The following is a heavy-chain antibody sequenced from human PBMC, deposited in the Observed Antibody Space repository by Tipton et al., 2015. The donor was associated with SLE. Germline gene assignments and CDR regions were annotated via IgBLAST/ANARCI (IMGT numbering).Heavy chain of an antibody. Sequence: TLSLTCAVYGGSFSDYYWSWIRHTPGEGLEWIGKINHTGGTNYNPSLESRVTMSVDTSKNQFSLKLSSVTAAGTAMYYCVRERKYVVRFRELVAPDLWGQGTAITVSS. V-gene: IGHV4-34*01. J-gene: IGHJ3*01. CDR2: INHTGGT. D-gene: IGHD1-26*01. CDR1: GGSFSDYY. CDR3: VRERKYVVRFRELVAPDL.